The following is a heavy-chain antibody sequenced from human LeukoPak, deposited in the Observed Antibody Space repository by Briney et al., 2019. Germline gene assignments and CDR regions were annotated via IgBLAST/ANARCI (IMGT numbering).Heavy chain of an antibody. Sequence: SETLSLTCTVSGGSISSSSYYWGWIRQPPGKGLEWIGEIYHSGSTNYNPSLKSRVTISVDKSKNQFSLKLSSVTAADTAVYYCVAEDHDYWGQGTLVTVSS. V-gene: IGHV4-39*07. CDR2: IYHSGST. J-gene: IGHJ4*02. D-gene: IGHD2-15*01. CDR3: VAEDHDY. CDR1: GGSISSSSYY.